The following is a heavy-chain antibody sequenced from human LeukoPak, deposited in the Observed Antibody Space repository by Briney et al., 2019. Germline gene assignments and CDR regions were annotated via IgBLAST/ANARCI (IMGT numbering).Heavy chain of an antibody. D-gene: IGHD6-6*01. V-gene: IGHV1-2*06. Sequence: ASVKVSCKASGYTFTGYYMHWVRQAPGQGLEWMGRINPNSGGTNYAQKFQGRVTMTRDTSISTAYMGLSRLRSDDTAVYYCARVSLVAARLGYYYYYGMDVWGQGTTVTVSS. CDR1: GYTFTGYY. J-gene: IGHJ6*02. CDR3: ARVSLVAARLGYYYYYGMDV. CDR2: INPNSGGT.